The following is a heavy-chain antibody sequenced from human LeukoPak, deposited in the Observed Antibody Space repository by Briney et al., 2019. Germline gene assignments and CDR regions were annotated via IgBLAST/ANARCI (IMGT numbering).Heavy chain of an antibody. CDR3: ARRVVRGVHLFDY. CDR2: IYPSGNT. V-gene: IGHV4-59*08. J-gene: IGHJ4*02. Sequence: SGTLSLTCTVSGGSISSYYWSWIRQPPGKGLEWIGYIYPSGNTNYNPSLKSRVTTSVDTSKNQFSLKLNSVTAADTAVYYCARRVVRGVHLFDYWGQGTLVTVSS. CDR1: GGSISSYY. D-gene: IGHD3-10*01.